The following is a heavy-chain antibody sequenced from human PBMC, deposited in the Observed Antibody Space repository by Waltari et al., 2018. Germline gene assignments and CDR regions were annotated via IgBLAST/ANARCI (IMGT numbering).Heavy chain of an antibody. CDR1: GYTFTGSY. Sequence: QVQLVQSGAEVKKPGASVKVSCKASGYTFTGSYMHWVRQAPGQGLEWMGWINPNSGGTNYAQKFQGRVTMTRDTSISTAYMELSRLRSDDTAVYYCARGGITIFGVVPYGMDVWGQGTTVTVSS. J-gene: IGHJ6*02. D-gene: IGHD3-3*01. CDR2: INPNSGGT. V-gene: IGHV1-2*02. CDR3: ARGGITIFGVVPYGMDV.